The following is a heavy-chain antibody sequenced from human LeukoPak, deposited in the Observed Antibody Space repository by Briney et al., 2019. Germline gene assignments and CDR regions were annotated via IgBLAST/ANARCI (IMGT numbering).Heavy chain of an antibody. CDR2: IYSGGST. J-gene: IGHJ4*02. D-gene: IGHD3-22*01. CDR1: GFTFSSYA. V-gene: IGHV3-66*01. Sequence: PGGSLRLSCAASGFTFSSYAMSWVRQAPGKGLEWVSVIYSGGSTYYADSVKGRFTISRDNSKNTLYLQMNSLRAEDTAVYYCASIPYDRSGYYSYWGQGTLVTVSS. CDR3: ASIPYDRSGYYSY.